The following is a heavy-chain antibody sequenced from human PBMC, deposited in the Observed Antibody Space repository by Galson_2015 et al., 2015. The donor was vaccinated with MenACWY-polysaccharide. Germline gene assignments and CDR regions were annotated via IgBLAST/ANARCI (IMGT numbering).Heavy chain of an antibody. CDR3: ARDRVDTAMDAYY. Sequence: SLRLSCAASGFTFSSYGMHWVRQAPGKGLEWVAFIRYDGSNKNYADSVKGRFTISRDKSKNTLYMQMNSLRAEDTAVYYCARDRVDTAMDAYYWGQGTLVTVAS. J-gene: IGHJ4*02. CDR2: IRYDGSNK. CDR1: GFTFSSYG. D-gene: IGHD5-18*01. V-gene: IGHV3-30*02.